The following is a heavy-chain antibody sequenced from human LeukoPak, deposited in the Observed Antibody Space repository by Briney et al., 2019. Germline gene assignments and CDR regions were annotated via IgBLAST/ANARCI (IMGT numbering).Heavy chain of an antibody. CDR3: ARYGLLRLSEINGFDL. Sequence: PSETLSLTCAVYDGSFSGYYWSWIRQPPGKGLEWIGEINHSGSTNYNPSLKSRVTISVDTSKNQFSLKLSSVTAADTAVYYCARYGLLRLSEINGFDLWGQGTMITVSA. D-gene: IGHD5-18*01. CDR1: DGSFSGYY. J-gene: IGHJ3*01. CDR2: INHSGST. V-gene: IGHV4-34*01.